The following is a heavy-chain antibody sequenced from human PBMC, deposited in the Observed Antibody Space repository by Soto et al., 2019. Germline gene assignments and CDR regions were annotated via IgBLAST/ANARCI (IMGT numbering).Heavy chain of an antibody. Sequence: LGESLKISCKGSGYSFTSYWISWVRQMPGKGLEWMGRIDPSDSYTNYSPSFQGHVTISADKSISTAYLQWSSLKASDTAMCYCARQSTAMAPIPNQRPFDPWGQGTLVTSPQ. D-gene: IGHD5-18*01. J-gene: IGHJ5*02. CDR3: ARQSTAMAPIPNQRPFDP. V-gene: IGHV5-10-1*01. CDR2: IDPSDSYT. CDR1: GYSFTSYW.